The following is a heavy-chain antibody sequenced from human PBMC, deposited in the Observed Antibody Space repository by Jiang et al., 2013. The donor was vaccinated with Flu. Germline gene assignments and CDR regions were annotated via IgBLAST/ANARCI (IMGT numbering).Heavy chain of an antibody. CDR3: ARTPTNYYGSGSYLYYYHGMGV. CDR2: TFFRSNWYN. J-gene: IGHJ6*02. V-gene: IGHV6-1*01. CDR1: GDSVSSDSVA. Sequence: SQTLSLTCAISGDSVSSDSVAWNWIRQSPSRGLEWLGRTFFRSNWYNDYAVSVKSRVTIKPDTSKNQFSLQLNSVTPEDTAVYFCARTPTNYYGSGSYLYYYHGMGVWGQGTTVTVSS. D-gene: IGHD3-10*01.